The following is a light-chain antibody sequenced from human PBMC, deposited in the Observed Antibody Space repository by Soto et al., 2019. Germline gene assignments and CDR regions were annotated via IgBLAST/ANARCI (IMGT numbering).Light chain of an antibody. CDR3: VLYMSSGISV. Sequence: QTVVTQEPSFSVSPGGTVTLTCGLSSGSVSTTYYPSWYQQTPGQAPRTLIYSTNTRSSGVPDRFSGSILGHKCALTITGAQADDEADYYCVLYMSSGISVFGGGTKLTVL. V-gene: IGLV8-61*01. J-gene: IGLJ3*02. CDR2: STN. CDR1: SGSVSTTYY.